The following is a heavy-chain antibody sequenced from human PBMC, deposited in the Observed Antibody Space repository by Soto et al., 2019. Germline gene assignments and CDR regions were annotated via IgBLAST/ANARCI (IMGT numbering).Heavy chain of an antibody. V-gene: IGHV4-34*01. CDR1: GGSFSGYY. D-gene: IGHD6-6*01. J-gene: IGHJ3*02. CDR3: AREEVYSSSSGDAFDI. CDR2: INHSGST. Sequence: SETLSLTCAVYGGSFSGYYWSWIRQPPGKRLEWIGEINHSGSTNYNPSLKSRVTISVDTSKNQFSLKLSSVTAADTAVYYCAREEVYSSSSGDAFDIWGQGTMVTVSS.